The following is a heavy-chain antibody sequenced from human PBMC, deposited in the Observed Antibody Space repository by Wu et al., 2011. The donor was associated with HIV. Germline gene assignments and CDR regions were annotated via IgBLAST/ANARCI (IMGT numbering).Heavy chain of an antibody. CDR1: GGTFSSYA. CDR2: IIPIFGTA. Sequence: QVQLVQSGAEVKKPGSSVKVSCKASGGTFSSYAISWVRQAPGQGLEWMGGIIPIFGTANYAQKFQGRVTITADKSTSTAYMELSSLRSEDTAVYYCASAPSYCDFWSGYYRMNWFDPWGQGTLVTVSS. CDR3: ASAPSYCDFWSGYYRMNWFDP. D-gene: IGHD3-3*01. J-gene: IGHJ5*02. V-gene: IGHV1-69*14.